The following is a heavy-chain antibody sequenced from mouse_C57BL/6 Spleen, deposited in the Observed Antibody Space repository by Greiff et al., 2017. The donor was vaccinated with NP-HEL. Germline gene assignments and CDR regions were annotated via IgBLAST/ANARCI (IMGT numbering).Heavy chain of an antibody. D-gene: IGHD1-2*01. CDR3: ARDRLGFAY. V-gene: IGHV3-6*01. J-gene: IGHJ3*01. CDR1: GYSITSGYY. CDR2: ISYDGSN. Sequence: DVQLQESGPGLVKPSPSLSLTCSVTGYSITSGYYWNWMRQFPGNKLEWMGYISYDGSNNYNPSLKNRISITRDTSTNQFFLKLNSVTTEDTATYYCARDRLGFAYWGQGTLVTVSA.